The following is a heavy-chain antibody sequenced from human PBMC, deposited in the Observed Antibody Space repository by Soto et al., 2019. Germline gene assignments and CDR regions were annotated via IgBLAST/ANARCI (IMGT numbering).Heavy chain of an antibody. V-gene: IGHV3-21*01. Sequence: GGSLRLSCAASGFTFSSYSMNWVRQAPGKGLEWVSSISSSSYIYYADSVKGRFTISRDNAKNSLYLQMNSLRAEDTAVYYCARESIAAAAMDYWGQGTLVTVSS. CDR2: ISSSSYI. J-gene: IGHJ4*02. CDR1: GFTFSSYS. CDR3: ARESIAAAAMDY. D-gene: IGHD6-13*01.